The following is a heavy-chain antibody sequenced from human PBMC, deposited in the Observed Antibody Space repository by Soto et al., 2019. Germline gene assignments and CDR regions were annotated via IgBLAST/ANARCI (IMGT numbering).Heavy chain of an antibody. Sequence: GGSLRLSCAASGFTVSSNYMSWVRQAPGKGLEWVSVIYSGGSTYYADSVKGRFTISRDNSKNTLYLQMNSLRAEDTAVYYCARDQEMGYCSSTSCLDWGQGTMVTVSS. CDR3: ARDQEMGYCSSTSCLD. CDR2: IYSGGST. CDR1: GFTVSSNY. D-gene: IGHD2-2*01. J-gene: IGHJ3*01. V-gene: IGHV3-53*01.